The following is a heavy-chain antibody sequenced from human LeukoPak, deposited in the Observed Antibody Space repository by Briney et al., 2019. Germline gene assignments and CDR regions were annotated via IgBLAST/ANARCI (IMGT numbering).Heavy chain of an antibody. CDR2: ISYDGSNK. CDR1: GFTFSSYG. V-gene: IGHV3-30*18. Sequence: GGSLRLSCAASGFTFSSYGMHWVRQAPGKGLEWVAVISYDGSNKYYADSVKGRFTISRDNSKNTLYLQMNSLRAEDTAVYYCAEDKGSSGWYTSFDYWGQGTLVTVSS. D-gene: IGHD6-19*01. CDR3: AEDKGSSGWYTSFDY. J-gene: IGHJ4*02.